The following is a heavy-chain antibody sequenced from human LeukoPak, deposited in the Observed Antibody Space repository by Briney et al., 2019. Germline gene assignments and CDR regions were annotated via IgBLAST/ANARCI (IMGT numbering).Heavy chain of an antibody. Sequence: GGSLRLSCAASGFSFDDYAMHWVRQARGKGLEWVSIISGDGISTAYAESVQGRFTVSRDNRKNVLYLQMNSLTTEDIAFYYCAKDIGALIVSSECLHHWGQGTLVTVSS. CDR2: ISGDGIST. V-gene: IGHV3-43*02. D-gene: IGHD3-10*01. CDR1: GFSFDDYA. J-gene: IGHJ1*01. CDR3: AKDIGALIVSSECLHH.